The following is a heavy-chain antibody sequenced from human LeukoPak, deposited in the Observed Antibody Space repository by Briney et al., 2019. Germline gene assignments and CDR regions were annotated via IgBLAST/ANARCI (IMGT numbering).Heavy chain of an antibody. Sequence: PGGSLRLSCAASGFTFSSYWMSWVRQAPGKGLEWVANIKQGGSEKYYVDSVKGRFTISRDNAKNSLYLQMNSLRSDDTAVYYCAKAAGGFNRGGYYFDYWGQGTLVTVSS. J-gene: IGHJ4*02. CDR2: IKQGGSEK. V-gene: IGHV3-7*05. D-gene: IGHD3-10*01. CDR1: GFTFSSYW. CDR3: AKAAGGFNRGGYYFDY.